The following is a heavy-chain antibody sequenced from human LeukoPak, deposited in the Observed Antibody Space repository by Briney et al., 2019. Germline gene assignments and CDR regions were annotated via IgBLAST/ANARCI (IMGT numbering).Heavy chain of an antibody. CDR3: ARAHYGSGSYSPLYFDY. CDR2: IYYSGST. D-gene: IGHD3-10*01. J-gene: IGHJ4*02. CDR1: GGSISSGDYY. Sequence: SQTLSLTCTVSGGSISSGDYYWSWIRQPPGKGLEWIGYIYYSGSTYYNPSLKSRVTISVDTSKNQFSLKLSSVTAADTAVYYCARAHYGSGSYSPLYFDYWGQGTLVTVSS. V-gene: IGHV4-30-4*01.